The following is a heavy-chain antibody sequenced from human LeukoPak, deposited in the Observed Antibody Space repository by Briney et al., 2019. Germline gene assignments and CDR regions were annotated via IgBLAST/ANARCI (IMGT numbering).Heavy chain of an antibody. CDR3: ATESGWLFDY. J-gene: IGHJ4*02. CDR2: ISDDGSST. CDR1: GFTFSTYW. Sequence: GGSLRLSCAASGFTFSTYWMHWVRQTPGKGLEWVSRISDDGSSTNYADSVKGRFTISRDNAKNTLYLQMNSLRAEDTAVYYCATESGWLFDYWGQGTLVTVSS. D-gene: IGHD5-12*01. V-gene: IGHV3-74*01.